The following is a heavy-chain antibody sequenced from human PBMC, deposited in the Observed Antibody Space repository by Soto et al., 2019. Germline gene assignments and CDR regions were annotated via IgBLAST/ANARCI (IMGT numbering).Heavy chain of an antibody. J-gene: IGHJ2*01. V-gene: IGHV1-69*13. CDR3: ARGNHRWLQLWYFDH. D-gene: IGHD5-12*01. Sequence: SVKVSCKASGGTFRNYPINWVRQAPGQGLEWMGGIIPIFGTVNYAQKFQGRVTITADESTSTAYMELSSLSSEDTAVYYCARGNHRWLQLWYFDHRGRGTLVTVSS. CDR2: IIPIFGTV. CDR1: GGTFRNYP.